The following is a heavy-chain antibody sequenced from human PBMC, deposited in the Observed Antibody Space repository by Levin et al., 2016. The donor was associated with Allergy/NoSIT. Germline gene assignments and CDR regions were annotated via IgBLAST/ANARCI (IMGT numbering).Heavy chain of an antibody. V-gene: IGHV1-3*01. Sequence: ASVKVSCKASGYSFTTYAMHWVRQAPGQRLEWMGWINAANGNTKYSQKFQGRVTITRDTSASTAYMELNSLGSEDTAVYYCARDWWGKSVSSGWRYFDYWGLGTRVTVSS. CDR2: INAANGNT. CDR1: GYSFTTYA. D-gene: IGHD6-19*01. CDR3: ARDWWGKSVSSGWRYFDY. J-gene: IGHJ4*02.